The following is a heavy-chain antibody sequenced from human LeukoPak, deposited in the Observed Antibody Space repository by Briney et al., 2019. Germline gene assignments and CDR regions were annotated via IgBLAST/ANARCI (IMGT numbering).Heavy chain of an antibody. J-gene: IGHJ5*02. CDR3: ARGPPGTAMVTGDWFDP. D-gene: IGHD5-18*01. CDR1: GGSISSYY. CDR2: IYTSGST. V-gene: IGHV4-4*07. Sequence: PSETLSLTCTVSGGSISSYYWSWIRQPAGKGLEWIGRIYTSGSTNYNPSLKSRVTMSVDTSKNQFSLKLSSVTTEDTAVYYCARGPPGTAMVTGDWFDPWGQGTLVPVSS.